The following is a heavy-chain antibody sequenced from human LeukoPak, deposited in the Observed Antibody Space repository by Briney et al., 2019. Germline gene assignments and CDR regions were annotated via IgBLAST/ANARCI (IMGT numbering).Heavy chain of an antibody. CDR2: INHSGST. J-gene: IGHJ4*02. D-gene: IGHD6-13*01. CDR1: GGSFSGYY. Sequence: SETLSLTCAVYGGSFSGYYWSWIRQPPGKGLEWIGEINHSGSTNYNPSLKSRVTISVDTSKNQFSPKLSSVTAADTAVYYCARGREGSSWYFDYWGQGTLVTVSS. CDR3: ARGREGSSWYFDY. V-gene: IGHV4-34*01.